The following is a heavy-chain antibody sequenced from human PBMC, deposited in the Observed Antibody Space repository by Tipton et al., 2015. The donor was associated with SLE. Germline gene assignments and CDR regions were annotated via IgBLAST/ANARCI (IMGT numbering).Heavy chain of an antibody. D-gene: IGHD1-1*01. CDR1: GSSIDNDY. V-gene: IGHV4-59*01. CDR3: ARGKGHDWHVDF. J-gene: IGHJ4*02. Sequence: LRLPCTVSGSSIDNDYWNWFRQPPGKGPEWIGHIYYSGYTNYNPSLRGRVTISKDMSNNHISLKLTAVTAADTAMYYCARGKGHDWHVDFWGQGTLVTVSS. CDR2: IYYSGYT.